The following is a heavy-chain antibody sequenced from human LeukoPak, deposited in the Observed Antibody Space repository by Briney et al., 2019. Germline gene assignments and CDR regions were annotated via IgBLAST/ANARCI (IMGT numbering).Heavy chain of an antibody. CDR2: VSPILDIA. V-gene: IGHV1-69*04. CDR1: GGTFSTYG. D-gene: IGHD1-20*01. J-gene: IGHJ5*02. Sequence: GSSVKVSCKASGGTFSTYGIIWVRQAPGQGLEWMGRVSPILDIANYAQKFQGRVSITADKSTNTAYMELSSPRSEDTAIYYCAREFKQSNWNDGHWFDPWGQGTLVTVSS. CDR3: AREFKQSNWNDGHWFDP.